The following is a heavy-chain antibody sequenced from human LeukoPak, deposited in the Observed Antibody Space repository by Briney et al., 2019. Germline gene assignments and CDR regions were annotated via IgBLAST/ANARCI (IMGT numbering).Heavy chain of an antibody. CDR2: INSDGSST. V-gene: IGHV3-74*01. CDR1: GFTFSSYW. Sequence: GGSLRLSCAASGFTFSSYWMHWVRQAPGKGLVWVSRINSDGSSTSYADSVKGRFTISRDNAKNSLYLQMSSLRAEDTAVYYCARSRIPTFGVVISDIYVDYWGQGTLVTVSS. CDR3: ARSRIPTFGVVISDIYVDY. J-gene: IGHJ4*02. D-gene: IGHD3-3*01.